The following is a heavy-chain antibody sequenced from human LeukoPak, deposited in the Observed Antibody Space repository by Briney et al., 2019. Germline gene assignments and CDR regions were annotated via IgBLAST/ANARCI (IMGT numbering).Heavy chain of an antibody. Sequence: GGSLRLSCAASGFTFDDYAMHWVRQAPGKGLEWVSGISWNSGSIGYADSVKGRFTISRDNAKNSLYLQMNSLRAEDTALYYCARRRRTIWFGEVGAFDIWGQGTMVTVSS. CDR3: ARRRRTIWFGEVGAFDI. CDR2: ISWNSGSI. J-gene: IGHJ3*02. V-gene: IGHV3-9*01. D-gene: IGHD3-10*01. CDR1: GFTFDDYA.